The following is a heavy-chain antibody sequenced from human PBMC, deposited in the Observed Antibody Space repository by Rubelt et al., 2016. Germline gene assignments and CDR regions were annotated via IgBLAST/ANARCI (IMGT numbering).Heavy chain of an antibody. CDR1: GYTFTGYY. V-gene: IGHV1-2*06. Sequence: QVQLVQSGAEVKKPGASVKVSCKASGYTFTGYYMHWVRQAPGQGLEWVGRINPNSGGTNYAQNFQGRVPLTRDSSITTAYMALSRLGSDDTAVFYCARGSWFRGAFDIWGQGTMVTVSS. J-gene: IGHJ3*02. CDR2: INPNSGGT. D-gene: IGHD6-13*01. CDR3: ARGSWFRGAFDI.